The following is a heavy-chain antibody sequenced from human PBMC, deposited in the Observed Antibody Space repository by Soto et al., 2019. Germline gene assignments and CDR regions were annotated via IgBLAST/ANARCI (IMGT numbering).Heavy chain of an antibody. D-gene: IGHD2-15*01. V-gene: IGHV3-23*01. J-gene: IGHJ5*02. CDR3: ARDLGYCSGGSGYYGVGWFDP. CDR1: GFTFSSYA. CDR2: ISGSGGST. Sequence: GGSLRLSCAASGFTFSSYAMSWVRQAPGKGLEWVSAISGSGGSTYYADSGKGRYTNSGNNSKKMLYQKMNSLRAEDMDVYCCARDLGYCSGGSGYYGVGWFDPWGQGTLVTVSS.